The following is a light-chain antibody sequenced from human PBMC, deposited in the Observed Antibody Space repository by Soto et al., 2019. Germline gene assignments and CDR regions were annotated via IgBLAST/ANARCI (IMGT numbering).Light chain of an antibody. Sequence: EIVLTQSPATLSLSPGERATLSCRARQSVRSYLAWYQQKPGQAPRLLIYDASNRATSIPARFSGSGSGTDFTLTISSLEPEDFAVYYCQQRSNWPPTFGGGTKVEIK. CDR1: QSVRSY. J-gene: IGKJ4*01. V-gene: IGKV3-11*01. CDR3: QQRSNWPPT. CDR2: DAS.